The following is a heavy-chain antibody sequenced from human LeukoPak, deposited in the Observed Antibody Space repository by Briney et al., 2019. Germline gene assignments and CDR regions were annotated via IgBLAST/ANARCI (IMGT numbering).Heavy chain of an antibody. CDR1: GYTFIGYY. CDR2: INPNSGGT. CDR3: AREVTMVRGVIRFFDY. V-gene: IGHV1-2*06. Sequence: ASVKVSCKASGYTFIGYYMHWVRQAPGQGLEWMGRINPNSGGTNYAQKFQGRVTMTRDTSISTAYMELSRLRSDDTAVYYCAREVTMVRGVIRFFDYWGQGTLVTVSS. D-gene: IGHD3-10*01. J-gene: IGHJ4*02.